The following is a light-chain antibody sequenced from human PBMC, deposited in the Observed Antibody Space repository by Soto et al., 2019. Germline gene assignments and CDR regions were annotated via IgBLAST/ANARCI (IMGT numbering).Light chain of an antibody. CDR3: SSYTGSSTLWV. CDR2: EVS. Sequence: QSALTQPASVSGSPGQSITISCTGTSSDVGAYNYVSWYQQHPDKAPKLLIYEVSNRPSGVSDRFSGSKSGNTASLTISGLQAEDEADYYCSSYTGSSTLWVFGGGTKLTVL. V-gene: IGLV2-14*01. J-gene: IGLJ3*02. CDR1: SSDVGAYNY.